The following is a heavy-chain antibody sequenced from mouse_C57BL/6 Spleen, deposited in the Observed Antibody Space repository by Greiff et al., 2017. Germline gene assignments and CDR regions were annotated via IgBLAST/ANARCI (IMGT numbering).Heavy chain of an antibody. CDR1: GYTFTSYW. J-gene: IGHJ2*01. V-gene: IGHV1-59*01. CDR2: IDPSDSYT. CDR3: ARADYVPDY. D-gene: IGHD2-4*01. Sequence: QVQLQQPGAELVRPGTSVKLSCKASGYTFTSYWMHWVKQRPGQGLEWIGVIDPSDSYTNYNQKFKGKATLTVDTSSSTAYMQLSSLTSGDSAVYYCARADYVPDYWGQGTTLTVSS.